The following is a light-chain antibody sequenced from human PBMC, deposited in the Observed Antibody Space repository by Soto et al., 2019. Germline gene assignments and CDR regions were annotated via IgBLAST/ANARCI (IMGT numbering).Light chain of an antibody. Sequence: QSALTQPRSVSGSPGQSVTISCTGTSSDFGGYIYVSWYQQHPGKAPKLMIYDVNKRPSGVPDRFSGSKSGNTASLTIFGLQAEDEADYYCCSYAVTDVLFGGGTKLTVL. J-gene: IGLJ2*01. V-gene: IGLV2-11*01. CDR3: CSYAVTDVL. CDR1: SSDFGGYIY. CDR2: DVN.